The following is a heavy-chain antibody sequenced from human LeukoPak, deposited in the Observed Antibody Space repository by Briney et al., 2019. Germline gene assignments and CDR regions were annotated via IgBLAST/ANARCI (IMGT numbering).Heavy chain of an antibody. CDR3: AHSRHTARVEN. V-gene: IGHV2-5*02. Sequence: ESGSTLVKPTQTLTLTCTFSGFSLSSSGVGVGWIRQPPGKALEWLALIYWDDEKRYSPSLKTRLTITKDTSKNQVVLTMTNMDPVDTGTYYCAHSRHTARVENWGQGTLVTVSS. J-gene: IGHJ4*02. D-gene: IGHD5-18*01. CDR2: IYWDDEK. CDR1: GFSLSSSGVG.